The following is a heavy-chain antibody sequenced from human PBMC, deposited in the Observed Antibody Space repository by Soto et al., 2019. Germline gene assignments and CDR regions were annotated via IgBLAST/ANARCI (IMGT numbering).Heavy chain of an antibody. CDR3: ARIWFGDFEY. CDR1: GGSISSADYY. CDR2: FHSSGAT. Sequence: QVQLQESGPGLVKPSQTLSLTCTVSGGSISSADYYWSWIRQPPGKGLEWIGYFHSSGATYKDPSLKSRVTIPVDTSKNQISLKLDSVTAADTAVYYCARIWFGDFEYWGHGTLVTVSS. J-gene: IGHJ4*01. D-gene: IGHD3-10*01. V-gene: IGHV4-30-4*01.